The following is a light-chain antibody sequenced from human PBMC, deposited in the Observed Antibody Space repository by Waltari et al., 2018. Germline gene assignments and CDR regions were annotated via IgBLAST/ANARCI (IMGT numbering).Light chain of an antibody. V-gene: IGLV3-1*01. J-gene: IGLJ2*01. CDR2: RDN. CDR1: KVGAKS. CDR3: QAWDSGIV. Sequence: SYEVTQPPSVSVSPGQTAPITCPGDKVGAKSVCWYQQKAGQSPVLLIYRDNMRPSGIPERFSGSNSGNTATLTISGTQALDEADYHCQAWDSGIVFGGGTKLTVL.